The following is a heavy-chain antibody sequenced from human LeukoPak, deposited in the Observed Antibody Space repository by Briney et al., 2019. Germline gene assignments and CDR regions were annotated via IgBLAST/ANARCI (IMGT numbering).Heavy chain of an antibody. V-gene: IGHV1-8*01. CDR2: MNPNSPNT. Sequence: ASVTVSFTASGYTFTIYDINWVRHAPGQGLERGGWMNPNSPNTGYAHKFPGTVTMTTNTSISTAYMELTSLRSEDTAVYYCARGRPRYASVFDPWGQGTLVTVSS. CDR3: ARGRPRYASVFDP. CDR1: GYTFTIYD. J-gene: IGHJ5*02. D-gene: IGHD3-10*01.